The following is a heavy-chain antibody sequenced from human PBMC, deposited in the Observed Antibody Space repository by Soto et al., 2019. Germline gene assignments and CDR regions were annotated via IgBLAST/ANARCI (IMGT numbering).Heavy chain of an antibody. CDR3: ARHQHGFYYYYYCMDV. CDR2: IDPSDSYT. V-gene: IGHV5-10-1*01. Sequence: GESLKISCKGSGYSFTSYWISWVRQMPGKGLEWMGRIDPSDSYTNYSPSFQGHVTISADKSISTAYLQWSSLKASDTAMYYCARHQHGFYYYYYCMDVWGQGTTVTVSS. J-gene: IGHJ6*02. CDR1: GYSFTSYW.